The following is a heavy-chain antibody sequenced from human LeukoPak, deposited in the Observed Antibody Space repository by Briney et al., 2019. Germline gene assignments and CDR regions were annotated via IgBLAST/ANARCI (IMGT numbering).Heavy chain of an antibody. V-gene: IGHV3-9*01. J-gene: IGHJ4*02. D-gene: IGHD4-17*01. Sequence: GGSLRLSCAASGFTFDDYAMHWVRQAPGKGLEWVSGISWNSGSIGYADSVKGRFTISRDNSKNTLYLQMNSLRVEDTAVYYCATPPHDYGDYYFDYWGQGTLVTVSS. CDR1: GFTFDDYA. CDR3: ATPPHDYGDYYFDY. CDR2: ISWNSGSI.